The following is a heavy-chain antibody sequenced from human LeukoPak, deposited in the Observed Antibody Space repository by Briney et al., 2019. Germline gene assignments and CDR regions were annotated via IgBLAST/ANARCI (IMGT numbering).Heavy chain of an antibody. Sequence: PGGSLRLSCAASGFSFSEYAMHWVRQAPGKGLEWVSSISSSGSYIYYADSVKGRFTISRDNAKNSLYLQMNSLRAEDTAVYYCARTTVTTKGAMDVWGKGTTVTVSS. D-gene: IGHD4-17*01. CDR3: ARTTVTTKGAMDV. V-gene: IGHV3-21*01. CDR2: ISSSGSYI. J-gene: IGHJ6*04. CDR1: GFSFSEYA.